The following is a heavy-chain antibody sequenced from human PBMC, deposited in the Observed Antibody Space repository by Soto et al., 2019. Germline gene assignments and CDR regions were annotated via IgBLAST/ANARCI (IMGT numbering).Heavy chain of an antibody. V-gene: IGHV4-34*01. CDR3: ARHRGVLLWFGSYGMDV. J-gene: IGHJ6*02. CDR2: VNHSGEA. CDR1: GGSFRNYY. D-gene: IGHD3-10*01. Sequence: SETLSLTCGVYGGSFRNYYWIWVRQPPGKGLEWIGEVNHSGEATYNPSLQSRVTISLDTSNNHFSLKMTSVTAADTAVYYCARHRGVLLWFGSYGMDVWGQGTTVTVSS.